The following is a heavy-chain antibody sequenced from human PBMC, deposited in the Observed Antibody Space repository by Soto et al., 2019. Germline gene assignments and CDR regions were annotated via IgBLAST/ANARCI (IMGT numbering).Heavy chain of an antibody. Sequence: ASVKVSCKASGGTFSSYTISWVRQAPGQGLEWMGRIIPILGIANYAQKFQGRVTITADKSTSTAYMELSSLRSEDTAVYYCASHYGDPTYYYYMDVWGKGTTVTVSS. CDR3: ASHYGDPTYYYYMDV. CDR2: IIPILGIA. D-gene: IGHD4-17*01. CDR1: GGTFSSYT. V-gene: IGHV1-69*02. J-gene: IGHJ6*03.